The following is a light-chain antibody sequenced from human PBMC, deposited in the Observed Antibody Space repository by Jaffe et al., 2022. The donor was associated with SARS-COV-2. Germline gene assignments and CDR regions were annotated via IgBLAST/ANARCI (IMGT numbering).Light chain of an antibody. CDR1: SFRSFW. CDR3: ASRDNSGNQKV. Sequence: SSELTQDPAVSVALGQTVRISCRGDSFRSFWPTWYQQKPGQAPLLVMYAGDHRPPGIPDRFSGSTSGDTASLTITGARAEDEADYYCASRDNSGNQKVFGGGTKVTVL. J-gene: IGLJ3*02. CDR2: AGD. V-gene: IGLV3-19*01.